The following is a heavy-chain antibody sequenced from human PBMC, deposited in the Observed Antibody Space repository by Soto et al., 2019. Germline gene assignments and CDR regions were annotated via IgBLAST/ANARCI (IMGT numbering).Heavy chain of an antibody. Sequence: SETLSLTGTVSGDSITSGGYYWSWIRQQPGKGLEWIGYIYYTGSTYYNPSLKSRVTLSVDTSTNQCSLTLSSMTAADTAVYYCALRSMAVVPEYWGQGTLVTVS. V-gene: IGHV4-31*03. CDR2: IYYTGST. D-gene: IGHD3-22*01. CDR1: GDSITSGGYY. J-gene: IGHJ4*02. CDR3: ALRSMAVVPEY.